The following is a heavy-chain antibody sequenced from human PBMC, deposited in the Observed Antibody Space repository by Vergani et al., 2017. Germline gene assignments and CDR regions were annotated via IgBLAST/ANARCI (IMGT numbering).Heavy chain of an antibody. CDR2: ISPECLST. J-gene: IGHJ4*02. CDR3: ASESPLTGFFDY. D-gene: IGHD3-9*01. CDR1: GYPFTAYY. Sequence: GQLGQSGAEVGKPGASVKIPCKASGYPFTAYYVHWVRQAPEQGRGWVGVISPECLSTFYAQKVQGRVTVTRDTSTSTVYVEVTSLRSDDTAVYYCASESPLTGFFDYWGQGSLVSVS. V-gene: IGHV1-46*03.